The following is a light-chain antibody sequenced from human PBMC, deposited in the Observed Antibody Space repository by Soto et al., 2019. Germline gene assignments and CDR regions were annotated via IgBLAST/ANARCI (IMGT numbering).Light chain of an antibody. J-gene: IGLJ1*01. CDR3: QSYDSSLSAHYV. Sequence: QPVLTQPPSVSGAPGQRVTISCTGSSSNIGATYDVQWYQQLPGTAPKLLIYGNSNRPSGVPDRFSGSKSGTSASLAIPGLQADDEADYYCQSYDSSLSAHYVFGTGTKLTVL. CDR1: SSNIGATYD. V-gene: IGLV1-40*01. CDR2: GNS.